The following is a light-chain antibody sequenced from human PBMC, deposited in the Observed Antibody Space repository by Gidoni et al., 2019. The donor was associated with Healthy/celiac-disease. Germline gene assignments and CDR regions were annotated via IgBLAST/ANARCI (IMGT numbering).Light chain of an antibody. V-gene: IGLV1-40*01. CDR1: SSNIGAGYD. J-gene: IGLJ2*01. CDR3: QSYDSSLSGEGV. CDR2: GNS. Sequence: QSVLTQPPSVSGAPGQRAPISCTGSSSNIGAGYDVHWYQQLPGTAPKLLIYGNSNRPSGVPDRFSGSKSGTSASLAITGLQAEDDADYYCQSYDSSLSGEGVFGGGTKLTVL.